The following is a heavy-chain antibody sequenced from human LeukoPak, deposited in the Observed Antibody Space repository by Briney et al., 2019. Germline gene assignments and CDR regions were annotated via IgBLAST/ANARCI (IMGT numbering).Heavy chain of an antibody. CDR1: GFTFSSYA. J-gene: IGHJ4*02. Sequence: GGSLRLSCSASGFTFSSYAMHWVRQAPGKGLEYVSAISSNGGSTYYADSVKGRFTISRDNSKNTLYLQMSSLRAEDTAVYYCAKTGGMEAADYWGQGTLVTVSS. CDR2: ISSNGGST. D-gene: IGHD4-23*01. CDR3: AKTGGMEAADY. V-gene: IGHV3-64D*06.